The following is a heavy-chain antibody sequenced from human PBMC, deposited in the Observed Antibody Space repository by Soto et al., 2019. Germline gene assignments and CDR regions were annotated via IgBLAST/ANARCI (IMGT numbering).Heavy chain of an antibody. D-gene: IGHD2-15*01. Sequence: SVKVSCKASGNTLSSYALTWLRQAPGKGFELMGTIIPILRTTEYEQKFQGRVTIAADESTTTVYMELSGLTSGDTGIYFCARGYQPILPVDFWGQGTLVPVYS. CDR1: GNTLSSYA. J-gene: IGHJ4*02. V-gene: IGHV1-69*11. CDR2: IIPILRTT. CDR3: ARGYQPILPVDF.